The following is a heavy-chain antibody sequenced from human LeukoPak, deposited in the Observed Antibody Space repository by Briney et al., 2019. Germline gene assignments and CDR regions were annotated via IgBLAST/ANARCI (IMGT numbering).Heavy chain of an antibody. J-gene: IGHJ6*02. V-gene: IGHV4-59*01. CDR3: AREVVVTAVSYYYYYGMDV. Sequence: SETLSLTCTLSGGSISSYYWSWIRQPPGKGLEWIGYIYYSGSTNYNPSLKSRVTISVDTSKNQFSLKLSFVTAADTAVYYCAREVVVTAVSYYYYYGMDVWGQGTTVAVSS. D-gene: IGHD2-21*02. CDR1: GGSISSYY. CDR2: IYYSGST.